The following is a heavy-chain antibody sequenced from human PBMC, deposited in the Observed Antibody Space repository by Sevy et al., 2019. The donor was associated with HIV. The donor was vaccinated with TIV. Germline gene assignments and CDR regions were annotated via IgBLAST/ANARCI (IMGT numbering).Heavy chain of an antibody. CDR3: AKGMTYYEI. J-gene: IGHJ3*02. D-gene: IGHD3-10*01. V-gene: IGHV3-23*01. Sequence: GGSLRLSCAASGFTFSSSAMTWVRQAPGKGLEWVSSISTGGGSTYYPDSVKGRFTISRDNSKNTLWLQMVSLRADDTAIYYCAKGMTYYEIWGQGTMVTVSS. CDR1: GFTFSSSA. CDR2: ISTGGGST.